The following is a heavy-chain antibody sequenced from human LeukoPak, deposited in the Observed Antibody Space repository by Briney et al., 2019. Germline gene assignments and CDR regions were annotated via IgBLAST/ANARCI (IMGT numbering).Heavy chain of an antibody. V-gene: IGHV3-23*01. CDR1: GFTFSSYA. Sequence: PGGSLRLSCAASGFTFSSYAMSWVRQAPGKGLEWVSTISGSGGSTFYADSVKGRFTFPRDNSKNTLYLQMNSLRAEDTAVYYCAGGTGLPPANYFYYGMDVWGQGTTVTVSS. D-gene: IGHD3/OR15-3a*01. CDR2: ISGSGGST. J-gene: IGHJ6*02. CDR3: AGGTGLPPANYFYYGMDV.